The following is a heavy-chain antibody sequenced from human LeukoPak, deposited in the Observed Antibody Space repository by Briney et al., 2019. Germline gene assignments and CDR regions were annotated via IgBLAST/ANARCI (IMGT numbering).Heavy chain of an antibody. J-gene: IGHJ6*03. CDR2: ISGSSSTT. CDR3: ARAFRRIAVRPGDYYYYMDV. CDR1: CFTFSRYI. V-gene: IGHV3-48*01. Sequence: PGGSLRLSWAASCFTFSRYIMKWLRQPPGKGLEWLSYISGSSSTTYYADSVRGRCTISRDNAKNSLFLHMNSLRAEDTGVYFCARAFRRIAVRPGDYYYYMDVWGRGTTVTVSS. D-gene: IGHD6-6*01.